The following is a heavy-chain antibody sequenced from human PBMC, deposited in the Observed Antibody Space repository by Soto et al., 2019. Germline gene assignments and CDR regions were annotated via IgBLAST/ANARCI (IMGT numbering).Heavy chain of an antibody. J-gene: IGHJ4*02. V-gene: IGHV1-69*12. D-gene: IGHD2-15*01. CDR2: IIPIFGTA. Sequence: QVQLVQSGAEVKKPGSSVKVSCKASGGTFSSYAISWVRQAPGQGLEWMGGIIPIFGTANYAQKFQGRVTITADASTSTAYMELSSLRSEDTAVYYCARASRYCSGGSCYFLPGIDYWGQGTLVTVSS. CDR3: ARASRYCSGGSCYFLPGIDY. CDR1: GGTFSSYA.